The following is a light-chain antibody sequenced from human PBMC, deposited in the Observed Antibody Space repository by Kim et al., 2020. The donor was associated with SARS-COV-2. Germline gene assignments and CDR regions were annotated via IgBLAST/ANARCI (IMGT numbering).Light chain of an antibody. V-gene: IGKV1-33*01. CDR3: QQFDSLPLT. CDR1: YSISKY. CDR2: DVS. J-gene: IGKJ4*02. Sequence: IQMTQSPSSLSASVGDRVTITCQATYSISKYLNWYQQKPGKAPQLLIHDVSTLASGVPQRFRGSGVGTDFSLTINNLQPEDIATYYCQQFDSLPLTFGGGTKVDI.